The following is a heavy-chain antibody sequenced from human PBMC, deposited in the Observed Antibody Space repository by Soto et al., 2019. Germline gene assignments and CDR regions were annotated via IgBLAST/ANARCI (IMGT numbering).Heavy chain of an antibody. CDR3: ARLGAYYQSLDP. Sequence: PSETLSLTCTVSGTSISSTFWWAWVRQSPGKGLEWIGEIYHTGITKYNPSLKSRVSMSVDKANNQFSLELRSLTAADTAVYYCARLGAYYQSLDPWGPGTLVTVSS. CDR2: IYHTGIT. V-gene: IGHV4-4*02. D-gene: IGHD2-21*01. CDR1: GTSISSTFW. J-gene: IGHJ5*02.